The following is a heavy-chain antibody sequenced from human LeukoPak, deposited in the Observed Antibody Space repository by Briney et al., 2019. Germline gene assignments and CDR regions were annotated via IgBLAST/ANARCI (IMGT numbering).Heavy chain of an antibody. V-gene: IGHV3-30*04. CDR3: ARDPLRTNWELHYYYYGMDV. CDR2: ISYDGRNK. Sequence: GGSLRLSCAASGFTFSSYAMHWVRQAPGKGLEWVAVISYDGRNKYYADSVKGRFTISRDNSKNTLYLQMNSLRAEDTAVYYCARDPLRTNWELHYYYYGMDVWGQGTTVTVSS. CDR1: GFTFSSYA. D-gene: IGHD1-26*01. J-gene: IGHJ6*02.